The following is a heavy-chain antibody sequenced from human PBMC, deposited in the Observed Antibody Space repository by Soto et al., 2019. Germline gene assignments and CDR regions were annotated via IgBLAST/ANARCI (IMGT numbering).Heavy chain of an antibody. D-gene: IGHD2-21*02. CDR1: GYTFTSYY. CDR3: ARKRTYCGGDCSMGTYYYGMDV. V-gene: IGHV1-46*01. Sequence: GASVKVSCKASGYTFTSYYMHWVRQAPGQGLEWMGIINPSGGSTSYAQKFQGRVTMTRDTSTSTVYMELSSLRSEDTAVYYCARKRTYCGGDCSMGTYYYGMDVWGQGTTVTVSS. J-gene: IGHJ6*02. CDR2: INPSGGST.